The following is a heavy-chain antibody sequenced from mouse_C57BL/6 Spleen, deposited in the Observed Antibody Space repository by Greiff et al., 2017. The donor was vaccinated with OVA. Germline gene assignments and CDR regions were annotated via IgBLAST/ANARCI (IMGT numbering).Heavy chain of an antibody. CDR2: IDPSDSYT. V-gene: IGHV1-69*01. D-gene: IGHD3-1*01. J-gene: IGHJ1*03. Sequence: QVQLQQPGAELVRPGASVKLSCKASGYTFTSYWMHWVKQRPGQGLEWIGEIDPSDSYTNYNQKFKGKSTLTVDKSSSTAYMQLSSLTSEDSAVYYCARSGVRNPYWYFDVWGTGTTVTVSS. CDR3: ARSGVRNPYWYFDV. CDR1: GYTFTSYW.